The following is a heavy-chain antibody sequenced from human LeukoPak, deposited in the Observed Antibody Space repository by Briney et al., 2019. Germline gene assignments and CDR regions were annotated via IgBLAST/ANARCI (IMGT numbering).Heavy chain of an antibody. D-gene: IGHD3-3*01. J-gene: IGHJ4*02. CDR3: ARGQRFYDFWSGYYPY. CDR2: INHSGST. Sequence: SETLSLTCAVYGGPFSGYYWSWIRQPPGKGLEWIGEINHSGSTNYNPSLKSRVTISVDTSKNQFSLKLSSVTAADTAVYYCARGQRFYDFWSGYYPYWGQGTLVTVSS. CDR1: GGPFSGYY. V-gene: IGHV4-34*01.